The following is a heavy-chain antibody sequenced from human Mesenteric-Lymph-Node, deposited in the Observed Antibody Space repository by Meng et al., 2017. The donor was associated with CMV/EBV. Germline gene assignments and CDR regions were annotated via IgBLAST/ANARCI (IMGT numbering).Heavy chain of an antibody. CDR2: INFDGDMT. J-gene: IGHJ4*02. Sequence: GGSLRLSCAASGFTFRNYWMHWVRQTPGKGLEWVSRINFDGDMTTYGDSVEGRFTVSRDISKNTVYLQMNSLRVEDTAVYYCVKDHPVLDCWGQGTLVTVSS. V-gene: IGHV3-74*01. CDR3: VKDHPVLDC. CDR1: GFTFRNYW.